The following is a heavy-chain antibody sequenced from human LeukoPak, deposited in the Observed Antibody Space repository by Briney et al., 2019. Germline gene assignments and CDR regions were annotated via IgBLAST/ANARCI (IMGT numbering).Heavy chain of an antibody. CDR2: ISGGGGSI. CDR1: GFTFSSYA. V-gene: IGHV3-23*01. CDR3: ARYRSVTTGKRFFDY. Sequence: GGSLRLSCAASGFTFSSYAMSWVPQAPGKGLEWVSGISGGGGSIHYADSVKGRFTISRDNSMNTLYLQMDSLRGEGTAVYYCARYRSVTTGKRFFDYWGQGTLVTVSS. J-gene: IGHJ4*02. D-gene: IGHD4-17*01.